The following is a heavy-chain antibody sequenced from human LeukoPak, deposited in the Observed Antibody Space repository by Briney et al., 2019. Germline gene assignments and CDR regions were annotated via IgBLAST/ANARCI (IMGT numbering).Heavy chain of an antibody. CDR1: GFTFSSYS. Sequence: GGSLRLSCAASGFTFSSYSMNWVRQAPGKGLEWVSSISSSSSYIYYADSVKGRFTISRDNAKNSLYLQMNSLRAEDTAVYYCARAEATMYYSFDYWGQGTLVTVSS. J-gene: IGHJ4*02. D-gene: IGHD2/OR15-2a*01. CDR2: ISSSSSYI. CDR3: ARAEATMYYSFDY. V-gene: IGHV3-21*01.